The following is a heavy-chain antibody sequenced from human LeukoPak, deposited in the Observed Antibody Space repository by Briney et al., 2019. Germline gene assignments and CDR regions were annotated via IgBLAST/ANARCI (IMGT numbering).Heavy chain of an antibody. V-gene: IGHV3-23*01. CDR2: LRCGGET. D-gene: IGHD6-13*01. Sequence: GGSLRLSCAASGFSFTNYAMSWVRQAPARGPEWVSSLRCGGETFYADSVKGRCTLSRDDSRNTVYLQLNNLRVEDTAIYYCAKASWVSQADAVWWGQGTQVTVSS. CDR3: AKASWVSQADAVW. J-gene: IGHJ4*02. CDR1: GFSFTNYA.